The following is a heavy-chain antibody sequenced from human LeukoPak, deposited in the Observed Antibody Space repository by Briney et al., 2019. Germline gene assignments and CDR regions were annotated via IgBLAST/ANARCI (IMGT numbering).Heavy chain of an antibody. J-gene: IGHJ4*02. V-gene: IGHV3-66*01. CDR1: GFTVSSNY. D-gene: IGHD3-10*01. Sequence: PGGTLRLSCAASGFTVSSNYMSWVRQAPGEGLEWASVIYAGGSTYYADSVKGRFTISRDNSKNTLYLQMNSLRAEDTAVYYCARGTPLLGFDYWGQGTLVTVSS. CDR2: IYAGGST. CDR3: ARGTPLLGFDY.